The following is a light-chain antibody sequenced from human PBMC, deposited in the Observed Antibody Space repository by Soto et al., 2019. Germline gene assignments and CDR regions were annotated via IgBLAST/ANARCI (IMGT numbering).Light chain of an antibody. CDR1: SSDVGGYNY. J-gene: IGLJ1*01. CDR2: EVS. V-gene: IGLV2-14*01. CDR3: SSFTNTITRYA. Sequence: QSALTQSASVSGSPGQSITISCTGTSSDVGGYNYVSWFQHHPGKAPKLIIYEVSYRPSGVSNRFSGSKSGDTASLTISGLQAEDEADYYCSSFTNTITRYAFGTGTKLTVL.